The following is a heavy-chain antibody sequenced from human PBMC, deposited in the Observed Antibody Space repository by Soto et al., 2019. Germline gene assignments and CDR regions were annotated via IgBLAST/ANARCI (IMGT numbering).Heavy chain of an antibody. CDR2: ISYDGNKE. J-gene: IGHJ6*02. CDR1: GFIFGTYG. Sequence: QVQLVESGGGVVQPERSLRLSCSASGFIFGTYGMDWVRQAPGKGLEWVALISYDGNKEFYADSVKGRFTISRDNSRNTLYLHMNSLKLEDTAMYYCAKQTATSVDYYYFYGLDVWGPGTTVSVSS. D-gene: IGHD1-1*01. V-gene: IGHV3-30*18. CDR3: AKQTATSVDYYYFYGLDV.